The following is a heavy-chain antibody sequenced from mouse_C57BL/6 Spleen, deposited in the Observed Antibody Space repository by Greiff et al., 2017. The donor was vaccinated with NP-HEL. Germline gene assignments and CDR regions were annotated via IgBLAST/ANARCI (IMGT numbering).Heavy chain of an antibody. CDR3: ARSGVYSYYWYFCV. Sequence: QVQLKQSGPELVKPGASVKISCKASGYAFSSSWMNWVKQRPGKGLEWIGRIYPGDGDTNYNGKFKGKATLTADKSSSTAYMQLSSLTSEDSAIYFCARSGVYSYYWYFCVWGTGTTVTVSS. CDR1: GYAFSSSW. CDR2: IYPGDGDT. V-gene: IGHV1-82*01. D-gene: IGHD2-12*01. J-gene: IGHJ1*03.